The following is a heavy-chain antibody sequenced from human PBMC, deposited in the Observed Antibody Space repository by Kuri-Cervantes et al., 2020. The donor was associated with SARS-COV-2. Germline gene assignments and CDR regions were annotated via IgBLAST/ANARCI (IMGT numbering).Heavy chain of an antibody. V-gene: IGHV4-39*01. CDR1: GGSISSSSYY. CDR2: IYYSGST. CDR3: VGIWSNYRFDY. D-gene: IGHD3-3*01. Sequence: SETLSLTCTVSGGSISSSSYYWGWIRQPPGKGLEWIGSIYYSGSTYYNPSLKSRVTISVDTSKNQFSLKLTSVTAADTALYFCVGIWSNYRFDYWGQGTLVTVSS. J-gene: IGHJ4*02.